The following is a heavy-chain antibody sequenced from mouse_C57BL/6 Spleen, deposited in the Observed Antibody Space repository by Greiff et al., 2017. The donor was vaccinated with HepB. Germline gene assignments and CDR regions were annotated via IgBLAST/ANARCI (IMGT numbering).Heavy chain of an antibody. V-gene: IGHV5-9*01. D-gene: IGHD1-1*01. J-gene: IGHJ4*01. Sequence: EVQGVESGGGLVKPGGSLKLSCAASGFTFSSYTMSWVRQTPEKRLEWVATISGGGGNTYYPDSVKGRFTISRDNAKNTLYLQMSSLRSEDTALYYCANTYYGSSFYAMDYWGQGTSVTVSS. CDR1: GFTFSSYT. CDR3: ANTYYGSSFYAMDY. CDR2: ISGGGGNT.